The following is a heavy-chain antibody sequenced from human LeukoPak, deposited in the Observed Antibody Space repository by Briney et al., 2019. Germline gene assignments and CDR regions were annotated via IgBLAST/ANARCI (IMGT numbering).Heavy chain of an antibody. Sequence: SVKVSCKTSGGTFSSYAISWVRQAPGQGLEWMGGIIPIFGTANYAQKFQGRVTITADESTSTAYMELSSLRSEDTAVYYCAATTDIVVVVAASRPYFDYWGQETRVTVSS. CDR3: AATTDIVVVVAASRPYFDY. D-gene: IGHD2-15*01. CDR1: GGTFSSYA. CDR2: IIPIFGTA. J-gene: IGHJ4*02. V-gene: IGHV1-69*01.